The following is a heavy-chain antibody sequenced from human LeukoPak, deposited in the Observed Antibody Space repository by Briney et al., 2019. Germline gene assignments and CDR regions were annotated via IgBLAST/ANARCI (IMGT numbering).Heavy chain of an antibody. Sequence: PGGSLRLSCAASGFSVSSNYMSWVRQAPGKGLEWVSVIYSGGSTYYADSVKGRFTISRDNSKNTLYLQMNSLRAEDTAVYYCARESITTSPLWFDPWGQGTLVTVSS. V-gene: IGHV3-53*01. D-gene: IGHD3-10*01. CDR2: IYSGGST. CDR1: GFSVSSNY. J-gene: IGHJ5*02. CDR3: ARESITTSPLWFDP.